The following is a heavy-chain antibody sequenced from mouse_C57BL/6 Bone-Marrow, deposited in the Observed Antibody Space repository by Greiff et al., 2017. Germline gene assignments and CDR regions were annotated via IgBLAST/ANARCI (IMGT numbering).Heavy chain of an antibody. V-gene: IGHV1-82*01. CDR3: ARAGSSYRYFDV. CDR1: GYAFSSSW. J-gene: IGHJ1*03. D-gene: IGHD1-1*01. CDR2: LYPGDGDT. Sequence: VQLQQSGPELVKPGASVKISCKASGYAFSSSWMNWVKQRPGKGLEWIGRLYPGDGDTNYNGKFKGKATLTADTSSSTAYMQLSSLTSEDSAVYFCARAGSSYRYFDVWGTGTTVTVSS.